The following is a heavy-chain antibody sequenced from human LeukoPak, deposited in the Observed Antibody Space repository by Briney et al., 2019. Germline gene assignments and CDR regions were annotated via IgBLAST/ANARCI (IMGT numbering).Heavy chain of an antibody. CDR3: ATAALYYYDSSGYSDY. D-gene: IGHD3-22*01. CDR2: INHSGST. J-gene: IGHJ4*02. CDR1: GGSFSGYY. V-gene: IGHV4-34*01. Sequence: SETLSLTCAVYGGSFSGYYWSWIRQPPGKGLEWIGEINHSGSTNYSPSLKSRVTISVDTSKNQFSLKLSSVTAADTAVYYCATAALYYYDSSGYSDYWGQGTLVTVSS.